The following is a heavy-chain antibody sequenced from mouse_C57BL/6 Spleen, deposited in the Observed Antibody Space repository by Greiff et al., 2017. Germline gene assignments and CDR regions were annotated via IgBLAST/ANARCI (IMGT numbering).Heavy chain of an antibody. CDR2: INPNNGGT. V-gene: IGHV1-26*01. D-gene: IGHD1-1*01. J-gene: IGHJ3*01. Sequence: VQLQQSGPELVKPGASVKISCKASGYTFTDYYMNWVKQSHGKSLEWIGDINPNNGGTSYNQKFKGKATLTVSKSSSTAYMELRSLTSEDSAVSDCVVTTVVAPFAYWGQGTLVTVSA. CDR1: GYTFTDYY. CDR3: VVTTVVAPFAY.